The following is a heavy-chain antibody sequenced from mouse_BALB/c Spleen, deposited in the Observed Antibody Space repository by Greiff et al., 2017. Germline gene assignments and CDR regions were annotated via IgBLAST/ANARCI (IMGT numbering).Heavy chain of an antibody. CDR2: INPYNDGT. Sequence: EVQLQQSGPELVKPGASVKISCKTSGYTFTEYTMHWVKQKPGQGLEWIGYINPYNDGTKYNEKFKGKATLTSDKSSSTAYMELSSLTSEDSAVYYCARGKIYYGNPYWYFDVWGAGTTVTVSS. D-gene: IGHD2-1*01. V-gene: IGHV1-14*01. CDR1: GYTFTEYT. J-gene: IGHJ1*01. CDR3: ARGKIYYGNPYWYFDV.